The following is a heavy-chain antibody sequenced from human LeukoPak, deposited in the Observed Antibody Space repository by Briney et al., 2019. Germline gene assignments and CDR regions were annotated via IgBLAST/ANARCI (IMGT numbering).Heavy chain of an antibody. CDR2: IKQDGSEK. Sequence: PGGSLRLSCAASGFTLSSYWVSWVRQAPGKGLESVANIKQDGSEKYYVDSVKGRFTISRDNAKNSLYLQMNSLRAEDTAVYYCARQYTDWWELIDYYMDVWGKGTTVTVSS. CDR1: GFTLSSYW. V-gene: IGHV3-7*01. D-gene: IGHD1-26*01. J-gene: IGHJ6*03. CDR3: ARQYTDWWELIDYYMDV.